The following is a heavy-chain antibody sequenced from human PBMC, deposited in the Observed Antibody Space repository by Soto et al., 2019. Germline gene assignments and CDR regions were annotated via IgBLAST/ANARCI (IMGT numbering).Heavy chain of an antibody. Sequence: QVQLVQSGAEVKKPGSSVKVSCKASGGTFNSYVFNWVRQAPGQGLEWMGGIISIFGTPNYGQKFQGRVTITEDESTSTGFMELSSMTSEDTALSYCARDLGSGYDPGDYWGQGTLVTVSS. V-gene: IGHV1-69*12. CDR2: IISIFGTP. J-gene: IGHJ4*02. CDR3: ARDLGSGYDPGDY. CDR1: GGTFNSYV. D-gene: IGHD5-12*01.